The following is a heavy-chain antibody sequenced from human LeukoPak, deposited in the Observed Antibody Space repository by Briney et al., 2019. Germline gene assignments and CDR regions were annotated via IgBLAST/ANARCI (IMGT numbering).Heavy chain of an antibody. CDR1: GYTFTGYY. D-gene: IGHD5-18*01. J-gene: IGHJ4*02. V-gene: IGHV1-2*02. CDR3: ARDRGRRYSYGHQYYFDY. Sequence: ASVKVSCKASGYTFTGYYMHWVRQAPGQGLEWMGWINPNSGGTNYAQKFQGRVTITADESTSTAYMELSSLRSEDTAVYYCARDRGRRYSYGHQYYFDYWGQGTLVTVSS. CDR2: INPNSGGT.